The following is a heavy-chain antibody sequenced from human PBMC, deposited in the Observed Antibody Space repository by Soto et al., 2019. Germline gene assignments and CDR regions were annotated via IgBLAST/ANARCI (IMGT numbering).Heavy chain of an antibody. V-gene: IGHV1-69*13. J-gene: IGHJ4*02. CDR3: ARDSGAKLSSS. D-gene: IGHD6-13*01. CDR1: GGTFSSYR. Sequence: WASVKVSCKASGGTFSSYRINWVRQAPGQGLEWVGGIVPTYRTADYAQKFQGRVTITADESARTAYMELRSLKSQDTAVYYCARDSGAKLSSSWGQGTLVTVSS. CDR2: IVPTYRTA.